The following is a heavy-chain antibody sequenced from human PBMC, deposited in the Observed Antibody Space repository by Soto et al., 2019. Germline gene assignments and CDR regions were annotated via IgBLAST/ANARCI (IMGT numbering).Heavy chain of an antibody. CDR1: GHTVTSYY. Sequence: ASVKVACKASGHTVTSYYMHWVRQAPGQGLEWMGIIIPSGGSTRYEEKFQGRVTMTRDTSRSTVYMVLSSLRSEDTAVYYCARGFDMLTVYYYSGMDAGGEGTRVTVSS. J-gene: IGHJ6*02. CDR3: ARGFDMLTVYYYSGMDA. D-gene: IGHD3-9*01. V-gene: IGHV1-46*01. CDR2: IIPSGGST.